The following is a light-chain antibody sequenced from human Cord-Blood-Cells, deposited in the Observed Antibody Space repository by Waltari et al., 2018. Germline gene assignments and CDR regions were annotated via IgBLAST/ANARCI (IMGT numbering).Light chain of an antibody. V-gene: IGKV4-1*01. J-gene: IGKJ1*01. CDR1: QSVLYSSNNKNY. CDR2: WAS. Sequence: EIVIPQSPDSLAVSLGERATLPCTSTQSVLYSSNNKNYLAWYQQKPGQPPKLLIYWASTRESGVPDRFSGSGSGTDFTLTISSLQAEDVAVYYCQQYYSTPPTFGQGTKVEIK. CDR3: QQYYSTPPT.